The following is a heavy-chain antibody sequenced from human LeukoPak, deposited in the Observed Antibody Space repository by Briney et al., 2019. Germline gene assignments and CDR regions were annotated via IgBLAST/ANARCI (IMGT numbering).Heavy chain of an antibody. CDR2: IYYSGST. CDR1: GGSFSSYY. CDR3: ARADYDFWSGYYSPWFDP. V-gene: IGHV4-59*01. J-gene: IGHJ5*02. Sequence: PSETLSLTCAVYGGSFSSYYWSWIRQPPGKGLEWIGYIYYSGSTNYNPSLKSRVTISVDTSKNQFSLKLSSVTAADTAVYYCARADYDFWSGYYSPWFDPWGQGTLVTVSS. D-gene: IGHD3-3*01.